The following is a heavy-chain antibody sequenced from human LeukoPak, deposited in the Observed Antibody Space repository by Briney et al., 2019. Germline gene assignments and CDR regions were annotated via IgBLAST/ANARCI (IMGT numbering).Heavy chain of an antibody. Sequence: SVKVSCKASGGTFSSYAISWVRQAPGQGLEWMGRIIPILGIANYAQKFQGRVTITADKSTSTAYMELSSLRSEDTAVYYCARGGPGDYYYYGMDVWGQGTTVTVSS. V-gene: IGHV1-69*04. J-gene: IGHJ6*02. CDR1: GGTFSSYA. CDR3: ARGGPGDYYYYGMDV. D-gene: IGHD1-14*01. CDR2: IIPILGIA.